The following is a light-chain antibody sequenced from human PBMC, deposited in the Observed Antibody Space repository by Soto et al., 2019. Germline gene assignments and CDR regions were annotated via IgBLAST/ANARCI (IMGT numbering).Light chain of an antibody. CDR3: SSYTSSSTHYVV. CDR2: EVS. Sequence: QSALTQPASVSGSPGQSTTISCTGTSSDVGGYNYVSWYQQHPGKAPKLMIYEVSNRPSGVSNRFSGSKSGNTASLTISGLQAEDEADYYCSSYTSSSTHYVVFGGGTKLTVL. J-gene: IGLJ2*01. V-gene: IGLV2-14*01. CDR1: SSDVGGYNY.